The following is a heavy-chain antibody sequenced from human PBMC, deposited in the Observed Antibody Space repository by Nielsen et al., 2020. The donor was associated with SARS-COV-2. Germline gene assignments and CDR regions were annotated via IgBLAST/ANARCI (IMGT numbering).Heavy chain of an antibody. J-gene: IGHJ4*02. Sequence: SETLSLTCTVSGDSISSGSYYWSWFRLPAGKGLEWIGHIYTSGTTNYNPSLKSRVTISIDTSKSQFSLKLNSVTAADTAVYYCARGATIFDYWGQGTLVTVSS. D-gene: IGHD5-24*01. CDR3: ARGATIFDY. CDR1: GDSISSGSYY. CDR2: IYTSGTT. V-gene: IGHV4-61*09.